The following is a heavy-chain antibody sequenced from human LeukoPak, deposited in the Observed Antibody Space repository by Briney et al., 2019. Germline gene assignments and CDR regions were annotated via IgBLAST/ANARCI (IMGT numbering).Heavy chain of an antibody. CDR3: ARGGGAFCGGDCHRTFDS. Sequence: GSLGLSLSAPGFPFNTYAMSWVRPAPGKGLGGVSAFRGSAGSTYYADSVKGRFTISRDNSKNTLYLQMNSLRAEDSAVYYCARGGGAFCGGDCHRTFDSWGQGTLVTVSS. D-gene: IGHD2-21*02. J-gene: IGHJ4*02. CDR1: GFPFNTYA. CDR2: FRGSAGST. V-gene: IGHV3-23*01.